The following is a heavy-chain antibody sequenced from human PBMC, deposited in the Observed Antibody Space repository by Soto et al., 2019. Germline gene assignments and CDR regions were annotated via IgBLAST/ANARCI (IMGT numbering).Heavy chain of an antibody. J-gene: IGHJ4*02. V-gene: IGHV5-51*01. D-gene: IGHD3-22*01. CDR1: GYSFTSYW. Sequence: LKISCKGSGYSFTSYWIGWVRQMPGKGLEWMGIIYPGDSDTRYSPSFQGQVTISADKSISTAYLQWSSLKASDTAMYYCARSADYYDSSGLTSYYFDYWGQGTLVTVSS. CDR3: ARSADYYDSSGLTSYYFDY. CDR2: IYPGDSDT.